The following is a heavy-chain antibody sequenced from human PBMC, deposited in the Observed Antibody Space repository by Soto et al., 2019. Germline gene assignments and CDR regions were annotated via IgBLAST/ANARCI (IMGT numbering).Heavy chain of an antibody. Sequence: LSLTCAVSVYSISSGYYWGWIRQPPGKGLEWIGSIYHSGSTYYNPSLKSRVTISVDTSKNQFSLKLSSVTAADTAVYYCAGDCSSTSCPSYYYYGMDVWGQGTTVTVSS. V-gene: IGHV4-38-2*02. CDR2: IYHSGST. D-gene: IGHD2-2*01. CDR1: VYSISSGYY. J-gene: IGHJ6*02. CDR3: AGDCSSTSCPSYYYYGMDV.